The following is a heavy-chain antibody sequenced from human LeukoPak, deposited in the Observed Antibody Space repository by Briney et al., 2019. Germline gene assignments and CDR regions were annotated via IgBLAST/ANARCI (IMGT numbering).Heavy chain of an antibody. J-gene: IGHJ6*03. CDR3: ARGGEDIVVVVAATDYMDV. D-gene: IGHD2-15*01. Sequence: ASVKVSCKASGYTFTSYAMNWVRQAPGQGLEWMGWINTNTGNPTYAQGFTGRFVFSLDTSVSTAYLQISSLKAEDTAVYYCARGGEDIVVVVAATDYMDVWGKGTTVTVSS. V-gene: IGHV7-4-1*02. CDR2: INTNTGNP. CDR1: GYTFTSYA.